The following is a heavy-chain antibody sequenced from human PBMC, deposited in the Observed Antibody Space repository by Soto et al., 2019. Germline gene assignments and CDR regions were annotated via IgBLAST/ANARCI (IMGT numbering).Heavy chain of an antibody. CDR3: ARPKASWFDP. J-gene: IGHJ5*02. V-gene: IGHV4-30-4*01. CDR1: GGSISSGYYY. Sequence: LYLTSSVSGGSISSGYYYWSWIRQPPGKGLEWIGNIYYSGNTYYNPSLKSRLIISIDTSKNQFSLKLSSVTAADTAVYYCARPKASWFDPWGQGTLVTVSS. CDR2: IYYSGNT. D-gene: IGHD5-12*01.